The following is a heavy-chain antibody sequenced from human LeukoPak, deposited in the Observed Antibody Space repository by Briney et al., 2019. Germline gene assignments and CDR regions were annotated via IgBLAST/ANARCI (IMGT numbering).Heavy chain of an antibody. J-gene: IGHJ4*02. CDR2: IYTRGST. Sequence: SETLSLTCTVSGGSISSYYWSWIRQPAGKGLEWTGRIYTRGSTNYNPSLKSRVTMSVDTSKNQFSLKLSSVTAADTAVYYCARGSPIEVLDYWGQGTLVTVSS. CDR1: GGSISSYY. CDR3: ARGSPIEVLDY. V-gene: IGHV4-4*07.